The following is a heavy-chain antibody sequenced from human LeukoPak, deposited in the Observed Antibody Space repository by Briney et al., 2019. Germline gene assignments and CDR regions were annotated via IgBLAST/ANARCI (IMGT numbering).Heavy chain of an antibody. J-gene: IGHJ5*02. Sequence: SETLSLTCTVSGGSISTYYWSWFRQPPGKGLEWIGYVYNSGSPNYNPSLKSRVTISQDTPKNQFSLRLSSVTAADTAVYYCASHAGRYNWFDPWGQGTLVTVSS. CDR3: ASHAGRYNWFDP. V-gene: IGHV4-59*08. D-gene: IGHD1-14*01. CDR1: GGSISTYY. CDR2: VYNSGSP.